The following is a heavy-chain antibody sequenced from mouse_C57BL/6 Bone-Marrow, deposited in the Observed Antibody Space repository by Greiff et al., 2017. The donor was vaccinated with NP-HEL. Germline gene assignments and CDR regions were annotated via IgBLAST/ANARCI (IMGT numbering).Heavy chain of an antibody. CDR3: TRGDGYPAWFAY. CDR2: ISSGGDYI. V-gene: IGHV5-9-1*02. CDR1: GFTFSSYA. J-gene: IGHJ3*01. Sequence: EVHLVESGEGLVKPGGSLKLSCAASGFTFSSYAMSWVRQTPEKRLEWVAYISSGGDYIYYADTVKGRFTISRDNARNTLYLQMSSLKSEDTAMYYCTRGDGYPAWFAYWGQGTLVTVSA. D-gene: IGHD2-3*01.